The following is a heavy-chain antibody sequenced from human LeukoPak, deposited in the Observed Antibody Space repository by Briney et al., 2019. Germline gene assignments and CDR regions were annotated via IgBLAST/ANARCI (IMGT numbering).Heavy chain of an antibody. D-gene: IGHD1-26*01. CDR2: IYYSGST. V-gene: IGHV4-59*01. J-gene: IGHJ4*02. Sequence: SETLSLTCAVYGGSFSGYYWSWIRQPPGKGLEWIGYIYYSGSTNYNPSLKSRVTISVDTSKNQFSLKLSSVTAADTAVYYCAREGSYGEIDYWGQGTLVTVSS. CDR1: GGSFSGYY. CDR3: AREGSYGEIDY.